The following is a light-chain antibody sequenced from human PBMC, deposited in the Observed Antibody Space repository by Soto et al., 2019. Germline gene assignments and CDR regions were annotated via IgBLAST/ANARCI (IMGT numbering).Light chain of an antibody. CDR1: QSVSSSY. Sequence: EIVLTQSPGTLSLSPGERATLSCRASQSVSSSYLAWYQQQPGQAPRPLIYGASSRATGIPDRFSGSGSGTDFTLTISRLEPEDVAVYYCQQYGSSPFTFGQGTKLEIK. CDR2: GAS. J-gene: IGKJ2*01. V-gene: IGKV3-20*01. CDR3: QQYGSSPFT.